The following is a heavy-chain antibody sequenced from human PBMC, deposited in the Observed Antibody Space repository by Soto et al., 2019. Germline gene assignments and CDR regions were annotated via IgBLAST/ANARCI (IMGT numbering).Heavy chain of an antibody. CDR1: GFTFSSYW. Sequence: SLRLSCAASGFTFSSYWMSWVRQAPGKGLEWVANIKQDGSEKYYVDSVKGRFTISRDNAKNSLYLQMNSLRAEDTAVYYCARFEIAAAGTGYYYGMDVWGQGTTVTVSS. CDR2: IKQDGSEK. V-gene: IGHV3-7*03. CDR3: ARFEIAAAGTGYYYGMDV. D-gene: IGHD6-13*01. J-gene: IGHJ6*02.